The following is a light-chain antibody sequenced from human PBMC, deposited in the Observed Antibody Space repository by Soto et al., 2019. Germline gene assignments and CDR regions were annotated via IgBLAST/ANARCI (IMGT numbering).Light chain of an antibody. CDR1: SGDVGGYNY. CDR2: DVS. V-gene: IGLV2-11*01. Sequence: QSVLTQPRSVSGSPGQSVSISCTGTSGDVGGYNYVSWYQQHPGKAPKLMISDVSKRPSGVPDRFSGSKSGNTASLTISGVQADDEADYYCCSYAGSYTWVFGGGTKLTVL. CDR3: CSYAGSYTWV. J-gene: IGLJ3*02.